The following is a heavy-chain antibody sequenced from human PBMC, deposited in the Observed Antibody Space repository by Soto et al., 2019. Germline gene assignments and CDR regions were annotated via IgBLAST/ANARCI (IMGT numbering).Heavy chain of an antibody. Sequence: SETLSLTCTVSGGSISSSSYYWGWIRQPPGEGLEWIASIYYSGTTYYNPSLKSRVTISVDTSKNQFSLKLSSVTAADTAMYYCWRRAANYGVDVWGQGTTVTVS. CDR3: WRRAANYGVDV. V-gene: IGHV4-39*01. CDR1: GGSISSSSYY. CDR2: IYYSGTT. J-gene: IGHJ6*02.